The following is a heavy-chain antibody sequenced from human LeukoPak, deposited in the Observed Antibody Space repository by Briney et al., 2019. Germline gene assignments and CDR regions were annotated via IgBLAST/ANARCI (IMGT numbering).Heavy chain of an antibody. CDR3: ATAFRYCSSTSCYTEFLGSYFDY. CDR1: GGTFSSYT. Sequence: SVKVSCKASGGTFSSYTISWVRQAPGQGLEWMGRIIPILGIANYAQKFQGRVTITADKSSSTAYMELSSLRSEDTAVYYCATAFRYCSSTSCYTEFLGSYFDYWGQGTLVTVSS. J-gene: IGHJ4*02. V-gene: IGHV1-69*02. CDR2: IIPILGIA. D-gene: IGHD2-2*02.